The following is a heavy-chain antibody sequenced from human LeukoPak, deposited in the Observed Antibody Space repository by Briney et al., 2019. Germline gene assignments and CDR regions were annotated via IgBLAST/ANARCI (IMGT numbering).Heavy chain of an antibody. V-gene: IGHV4-59*11. D-gene: IGHD3-10*01. CDR2: IYYSGST. J-gene: IGHJ6*03. CDR3: ARDRNGRQYGSGSYYGVYYYMDV. Sequence: SETLSLTCTVSGGSISSHYWSWIRQTPGKGLEWIGYIYYSGSTNYNPSLKSRVTISVDTSKNQFSLKLSSVTAADTAVYYCARDRNGRQYGSGSYYGVYYYMDVWGKGTTVTVSS. CDR1: GGSISSHY.